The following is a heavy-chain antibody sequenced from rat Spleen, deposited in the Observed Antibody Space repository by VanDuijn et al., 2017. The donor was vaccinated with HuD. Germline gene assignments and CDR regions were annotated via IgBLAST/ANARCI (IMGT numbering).Heavy chain of an antibody. Sequence: EVHLVESGGGLVQPGRSMKLSCAASGLSFSNYDMAWVRQAPTKGLDWVASISYDGTATYYRDSVKGRFTLSRDNAKSILYLQMDSLRSEDTATYYCARQWDYWGQGVMVTVSS. CDR1: GLSFSNYD. CDR2: ISYDGTAT. V-gene: IGHV5-25*01. J-gene: IGHJ2*01. CDR3: ARQWDY.